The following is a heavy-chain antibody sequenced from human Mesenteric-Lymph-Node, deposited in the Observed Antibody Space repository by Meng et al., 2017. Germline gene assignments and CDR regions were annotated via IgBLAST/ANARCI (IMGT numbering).Heavy chain of an antibody. CDR3: ARAPRGSLWTYFDY. D-gene: IGHD5-18*01. CDR1: GFTFSSYW. CDR2: IKQDGSEK. Sequence: GESLKISCAASGFTFSSYWMSWVRQAPGKGLEWVANIKQDGSEKYYVDYVKGRFTISRDNAKNSLYLQMNSLRAEDTAVYYCARAPRGSLWTYFDYWGQGTLVTVSS. V-gene: IGHV3-7*04. J-gene: IGHJ4*02.